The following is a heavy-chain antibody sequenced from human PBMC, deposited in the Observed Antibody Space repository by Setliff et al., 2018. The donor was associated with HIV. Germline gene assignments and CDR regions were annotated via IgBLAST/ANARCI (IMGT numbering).Heavy chain of an antibody. Sequence: PSETLSLTCAVYGGSFSGYHWNWIRQFPGKGLEWIGEINHTGNTQYNPSLKSRVTMSEETSKNQFSLKLKSVTAADTAIYFCAAKKSGDYPFNWGQGTLVTVSS. V-gene: IGHV4-34*01. CDR2: INHTGNT. CDR1: GGSFSGYH. CDR3: AAKKSGDYPFN. D-gene: IGHD4-17*01. J-gene: IGHJ4*02.